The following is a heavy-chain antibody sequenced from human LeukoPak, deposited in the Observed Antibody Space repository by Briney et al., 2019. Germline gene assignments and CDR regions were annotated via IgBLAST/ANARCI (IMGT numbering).Heavy chain of an antibody. V-gene: IGHV1-2*06. CDR1: GYTFTGYY. D-gene: IGHD5-24*01. Sequence: ASVKVSCKASGYTFTGYYMNWVRQAPGQGIEWVGRISPNTGGTNYAQNFQGRVTMTRDTSISTAYMELSRLRSDDTAVYYCARVGDGLNDAFDIWGQGTMVTVSS. CDR3: ARVGDGLNDAFDI. J-gene: IGHJ3*02. CDR2: ISPNTGGT.